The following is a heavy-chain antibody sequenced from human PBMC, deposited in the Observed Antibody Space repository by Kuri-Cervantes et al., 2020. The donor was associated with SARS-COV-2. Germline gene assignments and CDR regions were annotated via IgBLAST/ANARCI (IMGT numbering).Heavy chain of an antibody. V-gene: IGHV1-2*02. D-gene: IGHD3-3*01. CDR1: GYTFTGYY. CDR2: INPNSGGT. Sequence: ASVKVSCKASGYTFTGYYMHWVRQAPGQGLEWMGWINPNSGGTNYAQKFQGRVTMTRDTSTSTVYMELSSLRSEDTAVYYCARGGQYYDFWSGYPTDYYYYYMDVWGKGTTVNVSS. J-gene: IGHJ6*03. CDR3: ARGGQYYDFWSGYPTDYYYYYMDV.